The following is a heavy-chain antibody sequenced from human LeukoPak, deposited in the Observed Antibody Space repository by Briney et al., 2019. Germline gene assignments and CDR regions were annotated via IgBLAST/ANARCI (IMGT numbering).Heavy chain of an antibody. CDR3: ASVDMGTGYYFDY. V-gene: IGHV1-3*01. D-gene: IGHD5-12*01. Sequence: ASVKVSCKASGYTFTSYAMHWVRQAPGQRLEWMGWINAGNGNTKYSQKFQGRVTITRDTSESTAYMELSSLRSEDTAVYSCASVDMGTGYYFDYWGQGTLVTVSS. J-gene: IGHJ4*02. CDR1: GYTFTSYA. CDR2: INAGNGNT.